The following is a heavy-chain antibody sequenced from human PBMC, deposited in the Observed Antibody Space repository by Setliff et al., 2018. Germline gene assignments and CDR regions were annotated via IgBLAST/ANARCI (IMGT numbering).Heavy chain of an antibody. D-gene: IGHD3-10*02. J-gene: IGHJ4*02. CDR1: GGSISSHY. Sequence: PSETLSLTCTVSGGSISSHYWSWIRQPPGKGLEWIGYISYTGRTNFTPSFKSRVTMSVDTSKSQFSLKLSSVTAADTAVYYCAAVVATSLNYVGNWGQGTLVTAPQ. CDR2: ISYTGRT. CDR3: AAVVATSLNYVGN. V-gene: IGHV4-59*11.